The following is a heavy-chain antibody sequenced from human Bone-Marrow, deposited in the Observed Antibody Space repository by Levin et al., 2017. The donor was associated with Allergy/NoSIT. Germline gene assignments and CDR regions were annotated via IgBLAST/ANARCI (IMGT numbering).Heavy chain of an antibody. D-gene: IGHD2-2*01. V-gene: IGHV3-53*01. CDR1: GFTVSSNY. J-gene: IGHJ4*02. CDR3: ARHPASMALGDY. CDR2: VYSRGDT. Sequence: ASVKVSCAASGFTVSSNYMTWVRQAPGKGLEWVSSVYSRGDTDYADSVKGRFTISRDKSKNTLYLQMNSLRVEDTAVYYCARHPASMALGDYWGQGILVTVSS.